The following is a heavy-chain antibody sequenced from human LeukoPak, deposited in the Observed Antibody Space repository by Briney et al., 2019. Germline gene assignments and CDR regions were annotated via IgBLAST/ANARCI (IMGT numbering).Heavy chain of an antibody. CDR1: GGSVSSHY. V-gene: IGHV4-59*02. Sequence: PSETLSLTCSVSGGSVSSHYWTWIRLPPGKGLEWIGYVYYRGTTMYNPSLKSRVTISADTSKNQFSLKLNSVTAADTAVYYCARGVQRANDLWSGYRPYYMDVWGKGTTVTVSS. J-gene: IGHJ6*03. CDR2: VYYRGTT. D-gene: IGHD3-3*01. CDR3: ARGVQRANDLWSGYRPYYMDV.